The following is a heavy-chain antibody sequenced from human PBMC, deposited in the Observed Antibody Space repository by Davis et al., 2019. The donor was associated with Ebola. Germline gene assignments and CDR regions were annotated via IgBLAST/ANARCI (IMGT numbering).Heavy chain of an antibody. J-gene: IGHJ6*04. CDR1: GGSISSSSYY. CDR2: IYYTGST. Sequence: MPSETLSLTCTVSGGSISSSSYYWGWIRQPPGKGLEWIGSIYYTGSTYYNPSLKSRVTISVDTSKNQFSLKLNSVTAADTAVYYCARHYGDSGGLDVWGKGTTVTVSS. V-gene: IGHV4-39*01. CDR3: ARHYGDSGGLDV. D-gene: IGHD4-17*01.